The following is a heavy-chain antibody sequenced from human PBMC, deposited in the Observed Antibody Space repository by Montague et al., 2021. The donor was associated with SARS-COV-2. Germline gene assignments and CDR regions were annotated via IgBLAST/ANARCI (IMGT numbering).Heavy chain of an antibody. Sequence: SLRLSCAASGLSFSSYHMNWVRQAPGKGLEWVSSISPSGDYIYSXDSLKGRFIISRDNAKNSLYLQMSSLRAEDTAIYYCARASRIVATVPDYWGQGTLVTVSS. CDR3: ARASRIVATVPDY. CDR1: GLSFSSYH. D-gene: IGHD5-12*01. J-gene: IGHJ4*02. V-gene: IGHV3-21*01. CDR2: ISPSGDYI.